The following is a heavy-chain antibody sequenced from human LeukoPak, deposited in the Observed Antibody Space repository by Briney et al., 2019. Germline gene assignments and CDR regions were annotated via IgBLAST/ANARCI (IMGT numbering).Heavy chain of an antibody. V-gene: IGHV3-23*01. CDR2: ISGSGGNP. Sequence: GGSLRLSCAASGFTFSNYAMIWVRQAPGKGLEWVSAISGSGGNPYYADSVEGRFTVSRDNSKSTLHLQLNSLRAEDTAVYYCAERQVSAAPGALDYWGQGTLLTVSS. CDR1: GFTFSNYA. J-gene: IGHJ4*02. D-gene: IGHD6-13*01. CDR3: AERQVSAAPGALDY.